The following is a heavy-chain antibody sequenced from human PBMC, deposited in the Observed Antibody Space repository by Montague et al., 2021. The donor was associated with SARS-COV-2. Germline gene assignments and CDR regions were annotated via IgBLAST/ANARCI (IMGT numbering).Heavy chain of an antibody. J-gene: IGHJ4*02. D-gene: IGHD3-22*01. V-gene: IGHV3-23*03. CDR1: GLTFSSYA. CDR2: IYSGGSST. Sequence: SLRLSCAASGLTFSSYAISWVRQAPGKGLERVSVIYSGGSSTYYADSVKGRFTISRDNSMNTLYLQMNSLRAEDTAVYYCAKSRGIRYDSSGYYYPLDYWGQGTLVTASS. CDR3: AKSRGIRYDSSGYYYPLDY.